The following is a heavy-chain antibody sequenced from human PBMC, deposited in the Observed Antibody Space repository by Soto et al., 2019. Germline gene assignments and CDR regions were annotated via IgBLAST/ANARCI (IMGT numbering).Heavy chain of an antibody. D-gene: IGHD3-22*01. CDR3: ASLTKYDYDLTGLDS. CDR1: GGSISSDNW. CDR2: IYHSGST. J-gene: IGHJ5*01. V-gene: IGHV4-4*02. Sequence: SETLAITCDDSGGSISSDNWWTWVRQPPGKGLEWIGEIYHSGSTNYDPSLKSRVTVSVEKSKNQFSQRLTSVTAADTAVYFCASLTKYDYDLTGLDSWGQGTLVTVSS.